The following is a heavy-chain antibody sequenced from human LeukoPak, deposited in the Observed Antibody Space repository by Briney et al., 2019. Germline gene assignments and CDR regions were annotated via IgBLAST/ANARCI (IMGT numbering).Heavy chain of an antibody. CDR3: ARGLANYYYYYYMDV. J-gene: IGHJ6*03. V-gene: IGHV1-69*01. D-gene: IGHD5-12*01. CDR1: GGTFSSYA. CDR2: IIPIFGTA. Sequence: GASVKVSCKASGGTFSSYAISWVRQAPGQGLEWMGGIIPIFGTANYAQKFQGRVTITADESTSTAYMELSSLRSEDTAVYYCARGLANYYYYYYMDVWGKGTTVTISS.